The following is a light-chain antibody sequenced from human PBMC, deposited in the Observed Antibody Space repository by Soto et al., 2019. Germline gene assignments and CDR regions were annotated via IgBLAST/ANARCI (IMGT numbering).Light chain of an antibody. CDR2: DAS. CDR1: QSVSSY. Sequence: DIVLTQSPATLSLSPGERATLSCRASQSVSSYLAWYQQKPGQSPRLLIYDASNRATGIPARFSGSGSGTDFTITISSQEPEVFAVYYCQQRSNWLTFGGGTKVEIK. CDR3: QQRSNWLT. J-gene: IGKJ4*01. V-gene: IGKV3-11*01.